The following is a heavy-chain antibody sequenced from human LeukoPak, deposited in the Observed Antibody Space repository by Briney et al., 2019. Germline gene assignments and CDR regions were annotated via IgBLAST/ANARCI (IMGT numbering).Heavy chain of an antibody. Sequence: GGSLRLSCAASGFTFSSYGMHWVRQAPGKGLEWGAVISYDGSNKYYADSVKGRFTISRDNSKNTLYLQMNSLRAEDTAVYYCAKGSLYCGGDCSAHLDYWGQGTLVTVSS. CDR2: ISYDGSNK. CDR3: AKGSLYCGGDCSAHLDY. V-gene: IGHV3-30*18. D-gene: IGHD2-21*02. J-gene: IGHJ4*02. CDR1: GFTFSSYG.